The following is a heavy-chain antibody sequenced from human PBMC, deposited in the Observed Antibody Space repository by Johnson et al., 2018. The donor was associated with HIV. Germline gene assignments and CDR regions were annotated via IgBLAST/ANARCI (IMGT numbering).Heavy chain of an antibody. CDR2: IGTAGDT. Sequence: VQLVESGGGLVQPGGSLRLSCAASGFTFSSYDMHWVRQATGKGLEWVSAIGTAGDTYYPGSVKGRFTISRDNSKNTLYLQMNSLRAEDTAVYYCANRGLLHDAFDIWGQGTMVTVSS. V-gene: IGHV3-13*01. CDR1: GFTFSSYD. J-gene: IGHJ3*02. CDR3: ANRGLLHDAFDI. D-gene: IGHD4-23*01.